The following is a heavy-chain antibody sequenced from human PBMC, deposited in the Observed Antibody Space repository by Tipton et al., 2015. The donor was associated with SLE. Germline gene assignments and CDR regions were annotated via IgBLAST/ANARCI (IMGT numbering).Heavy chain of an antibody. CDR3: AREFLPVRLRYFDWLPLVE. Sequence: SLRLSCAASGFTFSSYGMHWVRQAPGKGLEWVAVIWYDGSNKYYADSVKGRFTISRDNSKNTLYLQMSSLRAEDTAVYYCAREFLPVRLRYFDWLPLVEWGQGTLVPVSS. CDR1: GFTFSSYG. V-gene: IGHV3-33*01. CDR2: IWYDGSNK. D-gene: IGHD3-9*01. J-gene: IGHJ4*02.